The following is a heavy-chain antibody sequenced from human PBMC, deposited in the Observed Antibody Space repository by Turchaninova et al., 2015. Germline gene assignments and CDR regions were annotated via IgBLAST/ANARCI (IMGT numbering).Heavy chain of an antibody. J-gene: IGHJ4*02. CDR2: MYWDDDK. V-gene: IGHV2-5*02. CDR1: GFSLSSSGVG. Sequence: QITLKESAPTRVKPTQTLALTCNFSGFSLSSSGVGVAWFRQPHGKALEWLAVMYWDDDKRHSPSLKSRLTVTKDTSKNLVVLTMTNMDPVDTATYYCAHRRPNSGAWDTGVFDYWGQETLVTVSS. D-gene: IGHD2-15*01. CDR3: AHRRPNSGAWDTGVFDY.